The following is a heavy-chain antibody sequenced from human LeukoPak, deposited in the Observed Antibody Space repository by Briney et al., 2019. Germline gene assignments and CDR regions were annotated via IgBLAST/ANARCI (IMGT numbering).Heavy chain of an antibody. D-gene: IGHD6-19*01. Sequence: SETLSLTCTVSGGSISSYYWSLIRQPPGKGLEWIGYIYYSGNTNYNPSLKSRVTISADTSKNQFSLKLSSVTAADTAVYYCARRVAVTGNDAFDIWGQGTMVTVSS. CDR1: GGSISSYY. J-gene: IGHJ3*02. V-gene: IGHV4-59*08. CDR2: IYYSGNT. CDR3: ARRVAVTGNDAFDI.